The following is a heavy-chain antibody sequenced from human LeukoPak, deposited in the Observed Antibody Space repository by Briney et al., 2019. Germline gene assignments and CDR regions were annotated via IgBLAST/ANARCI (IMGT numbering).Heavy chain of an antibody. CDR1: GGSISSGGYY. V-gene: IGHV4-31*03. J-gene: IGHJ4*02. CDR3: ARASVGSGDGYNSDYFDY. Sequence: SETLSLTCTVSGGSISSGGYYWSWIRQHPGKGLEWIGYIYYSGSTYYNPSLKSRVTISVDTSKNQLSLKLSSVTAADTAVYYCARASVGSGDGYNSDYFDYWGQGTLVTVSS. D-gene: IGHD5-24*01. CDR2: IYYSGST.